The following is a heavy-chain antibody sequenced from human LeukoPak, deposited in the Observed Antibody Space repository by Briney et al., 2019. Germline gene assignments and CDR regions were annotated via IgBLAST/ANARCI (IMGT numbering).Heavy chain of an antibody. CDR1: GGSISSSNW. CDR2: IYHSGST. J-gene: IGHJ5*02. V-gene: IGHV4-4*02. D-gene: IGHD2-15*01. Sequence: SETLPLTCAVSGGSISSSNWWSWVRQPPGKGLEWIGEIYHSGSTNYNPSLKSRVTISVDKSKNQFSLKLSSVTAADTAVYYCARGISVVAATTNWFDPWGQGTLVTVSS. CDR3: ARGISVVAATTNWFDP.